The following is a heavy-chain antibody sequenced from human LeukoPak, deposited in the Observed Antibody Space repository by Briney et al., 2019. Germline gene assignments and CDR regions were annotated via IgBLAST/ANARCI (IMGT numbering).Heavy chain of an antibody. CDR1: GGTFSTYA. CDR2: IIPIFGTA. J-gene: IGHJ4*02. V-gene: IGHV1-69*05. D-gene: IGHD3-22*01. CDR3: AREGEEDYYDSSGYPNYFDY. Sequence: SVKVSCKASGGTFSTYAINWVRQAPGQGLEWMGRIIPIFGTANYAQKFQGRVTITTDESTSTAYMELSSLRSEDTAVYYCAREGEEDYYDSSGYPNYFDYWGQGTLVTVSS.